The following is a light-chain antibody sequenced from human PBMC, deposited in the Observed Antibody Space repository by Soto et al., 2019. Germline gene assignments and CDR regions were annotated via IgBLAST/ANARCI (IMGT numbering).Light chain of an antibody. CDR1: SSNIGSHT. J-gene: IGLJ2*01. CDR3: AAWDDSLKGVV. V-gene: IGLV1-44*01. Sequence: QSVLTQPPSASGTPGQRVTISCSGSSSNIGSHTVHWFRQVPGTAPTLLLYTNNQRPSGVPGRFSGSKAGTSVSLGISGLQSEDEADDYCAAWDDSLKGVVLGGGTKVTVL. CDR2: TNN.